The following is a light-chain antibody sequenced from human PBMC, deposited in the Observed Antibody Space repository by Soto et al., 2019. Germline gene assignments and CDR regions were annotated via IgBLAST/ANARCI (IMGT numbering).Light chain of an antibody. CDR1: SSNIGSNY. CDR2: RNN. V-gene: IGLV1-47*01. Sequence: QSVLTQPPSASGTPGQRVTISCSGSSSNIGSNYVYWYQQLPGTAPKVVVYRNNQRPSGVPDRFSGSTSGTSASLSISGLRSEDDADYYCSAGDDSRHVVFGGGTKLTVL. J-gene: IGLJ2*01. CDR3: SAGDDSRHVV.